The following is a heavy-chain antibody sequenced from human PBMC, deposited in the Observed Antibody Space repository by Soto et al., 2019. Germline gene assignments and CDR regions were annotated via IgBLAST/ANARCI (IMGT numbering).Heavy chain of an antibody. V-gene: IGHV4-38-2*01. CDR3: ARVGTFYDFWSGYYDPSSPDY. CDR2: IYHSGST. CDR1: GYSISSGYY. Sequence: SETLSLTCGVSGYSISSGYYWGWIRQPPGKGLEWIGSIYHSGSTYYNPSLKSRVTISVDMSKNQFSLKLSSVTAADTAVYYCARVGTFYDFWSGYYDPSSPDYWGQGTLVTVSS. D-gene: IGHD3-3*01. J-gene: IGHJ4*02.